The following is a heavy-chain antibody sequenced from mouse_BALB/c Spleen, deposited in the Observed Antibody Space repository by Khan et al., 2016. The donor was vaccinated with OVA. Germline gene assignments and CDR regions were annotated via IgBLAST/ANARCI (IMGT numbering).Heavy chain of an antibody. CDR1: GFNIKDTY. D-gene: IGHD2-13*01. J-gene: IGHJ1*01. CDR2: IAPGNGNT. V-gene: IGHV14-3*02. Sequence: VQLQQSGAELVKPGASVKLSCTASGFNIKDTYLHWVKQRPEQGLEWIGRIAPGNGNTKYDPKFKGKATITADTSSNTSYLQLNSLTSEDTAVYFCAHPTCDPRDFEVWGAGTTVTVS. CDR3: AHPTCDPRDFEV.